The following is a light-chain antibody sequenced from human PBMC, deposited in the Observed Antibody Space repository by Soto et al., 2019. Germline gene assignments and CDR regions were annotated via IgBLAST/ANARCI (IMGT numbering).Light chain of an antibody. CDR2: DAS. CDR3: QQYGRSPTT. J-gene: IGKJ1*01. CDR1: QGVSSY. Sequence: ALTPSGSTPCLSRGQSATHFCGASQGVSSYLAWYQQKPGQAPRLLIYDASNRATGIPDRFSGSGSGTDFTLTISRLEPEDFAVYYCQQYGRSPTTFGQGTNVDVK. V-gene: IGKV3D-20*01.